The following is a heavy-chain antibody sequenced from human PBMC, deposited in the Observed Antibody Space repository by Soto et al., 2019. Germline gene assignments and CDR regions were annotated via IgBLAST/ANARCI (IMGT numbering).Heavy chain of an antibody. V-gene: IGHV1-2*04. CDR1: GYTFTGYY. CDR2: INPNSGGT. J-gene: IGHJ6*02. CDR3: ARDQSCFSWDDYYYFGIDA. D-gene: IGHD6-13*01. Sequence: GASVKVSCKASGYTFTGYYMHWVRQAPGQGLEWMGWINPNSGGTNYAQKFQGWVTMTRDTSISTAYMELSRLRSDDTAVYYCARDQSCFSWDDYYYFGIDALGQGTTVTV.